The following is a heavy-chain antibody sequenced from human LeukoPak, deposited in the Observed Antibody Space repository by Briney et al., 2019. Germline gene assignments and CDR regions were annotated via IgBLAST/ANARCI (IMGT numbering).Heavy chain of an antibody. CDR2: VRYDGSNK. V-gene: IGHV3-30*02. CDR1: GFIFSNYD. Sequence: GGSLRLSCAASGFIFSNYDIHWVRQAPGKGLEWVAFVRYDGSNKYYADSVKGRFTISRDNAKNSLYLQMNSLRAEDTAVYYCARGAYYYDSSGIEPGFDLWGRGTLVTVSS. D-gene: IGHD3-22*01. J-gene: IGHJ2*01. CDR3: ARGAYYYDSSGIEPGFDL.